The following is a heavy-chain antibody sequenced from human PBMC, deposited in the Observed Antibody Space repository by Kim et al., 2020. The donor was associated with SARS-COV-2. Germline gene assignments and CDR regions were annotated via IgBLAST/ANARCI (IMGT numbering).Heavy chain of an antibody. D-gene: IGHD3-3*01. CDR3: ARHHTEELAGYYDFWSLGSVCPINWFDP. J-gene: IGHJ5*02. CDR1: GFTFSSYS. Sequence: GGSLRLSCAASGFTFSSYSMNWVRQAPGKGLEWVSSITSSSSYMYYADSVKGRFTISRDNAKNSLYLQMNSLRAEDTAVYYCARHHTEELAGYYDFWSLGSVCPINWFDPWGQGTLVTVSS. V-gene: IGHV3-21*01. CDR2: ITSSSSYM.